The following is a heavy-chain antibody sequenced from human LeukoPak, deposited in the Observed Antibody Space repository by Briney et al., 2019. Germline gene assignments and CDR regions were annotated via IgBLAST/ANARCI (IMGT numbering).Heavy chain of an antibody. CDR2: INHSGST. CDR3: ARGRWGYCSSTSCHGTAFDI. CDR1: GGSSSGYY. V-gene: IGHV4-34*01. Sequence: PSETLSLTCAVYGGSSSGYYWSWIRQPPGKGLEWIGEINHSGSTNYNPSLKSRVTISVDTSKNQFSLKLSSVTAADTAVYYCARGRWGYCSSTSCHGTAFDIWGQGTMVTVSS. J-gene: IGHJ3*02. D-gene: IGHD2-2*01.